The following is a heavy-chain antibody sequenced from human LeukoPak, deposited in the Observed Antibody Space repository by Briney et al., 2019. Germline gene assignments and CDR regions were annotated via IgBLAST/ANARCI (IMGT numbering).Heavy chain of an antibody. CDR3: AYHDGNWFDP. D-gene: IGHD1-1*01. V-gene: IGHV1-69*04. Sequence: SVKVSCKASGGTFSSYAISWVRQAPGQGREWMGRIIPILGIANYAQKFQGRVTITADKSTSTAYMELSSLRSEDTAVYYCAYHDGNWFDPWGQGTLVTVSS. CDR2: IIPILGIA. J-gene: IGHJ5*02. CDR1: GGTFSSYA.